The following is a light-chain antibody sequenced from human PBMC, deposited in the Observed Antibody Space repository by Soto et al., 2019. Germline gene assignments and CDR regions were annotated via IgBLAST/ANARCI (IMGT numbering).Light chain of an antibody. J-gene: IGKJ5*01. V-gene: IGKV3-15*01. CDR3: QQYKDWPLT. CDR2: GAS. Sequence: EIVMTQSPDTLSVSPGESATLSCRASQTIGVSLAWFQQKPGQAPRLLFSGASTRAPGVPVRFSASGSGTDFTLTIGSLQSDDFVVYYCQQYKDWPLTFGQGTRLDI. CDR1: QTIGVS.